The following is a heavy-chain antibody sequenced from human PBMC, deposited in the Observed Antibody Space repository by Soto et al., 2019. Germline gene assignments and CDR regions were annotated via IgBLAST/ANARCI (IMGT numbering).Heavy chain of an antibody. CDR3: VSRLGYGYAMDV. D-gene: IGHD5-12*01. CDR1: GDSISSGGYY. V-gene: IGHV4-39*01. J-gene: IGHJ6*02. Sequence: QLQLQESGPGLVKPSETLSLTCTVSGDSISSGGYYWGWIRQPPGKGLEWIGSIYYSGNTFYNPSLKRRVPISRDTSRNQFSLRLNSVTAADTAVYYCVSRLGYGYAMDVWGQGTTVTVSS. CDR2: IYYSGNT.